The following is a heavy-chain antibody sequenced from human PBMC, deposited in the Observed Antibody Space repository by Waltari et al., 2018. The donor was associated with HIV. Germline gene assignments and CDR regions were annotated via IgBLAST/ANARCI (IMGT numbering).Heavy chain of an antibody. V-gene: IGHV4-39*01. CDR2: SYDSGST. Sequence: QLQLQESGPRLVKPSETLSLTCTDSGGSISSSSYYWGWIRQPPGKGLEWIGNSYDSGSTYYNPSLKSRVTIAVDTSKNQFSLKLNSVTAADTAVYYCARTVYPVYSSSPYFDYWGQGTLVTVSS. CDR3: ARTVYPVYSSSPYFDY. J-gene: IGHJ4*02. CDR1: GGSISSSSYY. D-gene: IGHD6-6*01.